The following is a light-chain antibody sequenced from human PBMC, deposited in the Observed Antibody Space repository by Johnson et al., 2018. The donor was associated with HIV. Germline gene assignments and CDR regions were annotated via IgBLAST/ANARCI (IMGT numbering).Light chain of an antibody. V-gene: IGLV1-51*02. CDR3: GTWHGALSGGGV. J-gene: IGLJ1*01. CDR1: SSNIGNNY. Sequence: QLVLTQAPSVSAAPGQKVTIFCSGSSSNIGNNYVSWYQQLPGTAPKLLIYENNKRPSGIPDRFSGSKSGTSATLGITGLQTGAEADYYCGTWHGALSGGGVFGTGTRVTVL. CDR2: ENN.